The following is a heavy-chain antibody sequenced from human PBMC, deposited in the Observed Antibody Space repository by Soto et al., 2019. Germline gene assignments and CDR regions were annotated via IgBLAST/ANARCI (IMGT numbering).Heavy chain of an antibody. CDR2: IKPDGSEK. J-gene: IGHJ4*02. CDR1: GFTFSNYW. Sequence: EVQLVESGGGLVQPGGSLRLSCAASGFTFSNYWMTWVRQAPGKGLEWVAKIKPDGSEKNYVDSVKGRFTISRDNAEKSLYLEMSSLRAEDTAVYYCAVWYHWLENDWGQGILVTVSS. CDR3: AVWYHWLEND. V-gene: IGHV3-7*05. D-gene: IGHD1-1*01.